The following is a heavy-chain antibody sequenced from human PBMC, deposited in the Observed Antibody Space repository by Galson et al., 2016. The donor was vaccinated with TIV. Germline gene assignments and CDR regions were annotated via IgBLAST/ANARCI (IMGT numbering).Heavy chain of an antibody. V-gene: IGHV3-33*01. CDR3: ARGELATTKILFDY. D-gene: IGHD1-1*01. Sequence: ATSGFTFSSHGMHWVRQAPGKGLEWVAVIWFDGSNDRYADSVKGRFTISRDNSKNTLYLQMNSLRAEDTAMYYCARGELATTKILFDYWGQGTLVTVSS. J-gene: IGHJ4*02. CDR2: IWFDGSND. CDR1: GFTFSSHG.